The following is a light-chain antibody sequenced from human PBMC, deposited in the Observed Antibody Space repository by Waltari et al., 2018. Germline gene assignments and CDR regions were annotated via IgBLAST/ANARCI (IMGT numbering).Light chain of an antibody. Sequence: LSLSPGERATLSCWTSQSVGRTLAWYQQKPGQPPRLLIYGASIRATGIPDRFSGSGSGTDFSLTISRLEPEDFAVYYCQHYVRLPVTFGQGTKVEIK. V-gene: IGKV3-20*01. J-gene: IGKJ1*01. CDR2: GAS. CDR1: QSVGRT. CDR3: QHYVRLPVT.